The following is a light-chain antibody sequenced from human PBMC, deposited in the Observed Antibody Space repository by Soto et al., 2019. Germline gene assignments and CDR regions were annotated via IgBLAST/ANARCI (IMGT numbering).Light chain of an antibody. CDR2: EVS. Sequence: QSALTQPASVSGSPGQSITISCTGTSSDVGSHNLVYWYQQHPGQAPKLMIYEVSKRPLGVSARFSASKSGNAASLTISGLHAEDEADYYCCSYGGSRAVFGGGTQLTVL. J-gene: IGLJ7*01. V-gene: IGLV2-23*02. CDR1: SSDVGSHNL. CDR3: CSYGGSRAV.